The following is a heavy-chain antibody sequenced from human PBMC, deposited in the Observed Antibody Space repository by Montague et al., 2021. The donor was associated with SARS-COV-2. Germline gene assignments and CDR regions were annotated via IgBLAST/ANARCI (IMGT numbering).Heavy chain of an antibody. J-gene: IGHJ4*02. CDR3: VRPLWFGDSDYYFES. D-gene: IGHD3-10*01. V-gene: IGHV3-74*01. CDR2: IRPDGTST. Sequence: SLRLFCAASGFTFRSYWMHWVRQVPGRGLVWVSRIRPDGTSTHYAASVKGRFVISRDNAKNTLSLEMTNLRVDDTAIYYCVRPLWFGDSDYYFESWGQGTLVSVSS. CDR1: GFTFRSYW.